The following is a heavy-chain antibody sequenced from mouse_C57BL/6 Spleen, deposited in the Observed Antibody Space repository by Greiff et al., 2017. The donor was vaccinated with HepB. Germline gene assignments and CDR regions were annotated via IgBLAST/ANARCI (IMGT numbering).Heavy chain of an antibody. CDR2: ILPGSGST. CDR1: GYTFTGYW. V-gene: IGHV1-9*01. CDR3: ARWGTIYYDYDEGLDY. Sequence: VQLQQSGAELMKPGASVKLSCKATGYTFTGYWIEWVKQRPGHGLEWIGEILPGSGSTNYNEKFKGKATFTADTSSNTAYMQLSSLTTEDSAIYYCARWGTIYYDYDEGLDYWGQGTTLTVSS. D-gene: IGHD2-4*01. J-gene: IGHJ2*01.